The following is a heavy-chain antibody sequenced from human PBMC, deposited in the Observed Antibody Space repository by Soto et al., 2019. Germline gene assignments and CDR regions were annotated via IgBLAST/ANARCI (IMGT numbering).Heavy chain of an antibody. J-gene: IGHJ4*02. CDR2: VYMSGST. Sequence: SETLSLTCTVSGDSMTKYYWSWIRQTAGKGLEWIGRVYMSGSTNYNPSLKSRVTTSIDTSNNHFSLDLKSVTAADTAVYYCARTVGAAYYFDFCGQGALVTVSS. CDR1: GDSMTKYY. V-gene: IGHV4-4*07. D-gene: IGHD1-26*01. CDR3: ARTVGAAYYFDF.